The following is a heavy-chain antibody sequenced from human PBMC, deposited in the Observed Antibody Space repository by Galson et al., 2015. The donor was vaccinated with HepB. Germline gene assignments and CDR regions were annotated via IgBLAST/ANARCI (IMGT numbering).Heavy chain of an antibody. V-gene: IGHV3-23*01. J-gene: IGHJ6*03. CDR1: GFTFSSYA. D-gene: IGHD2-2*01. Sequence: SLRLSCAASGFTFSSYAMSWVRQPPGEGLEWVSTISGSGGSTYYADSVKGRFTISRDNSKNTLYLQMNSLRGEDTALYYCAKVGGYCSSTSCYSMDVWGNGTTVTVSS. CDR3: AKVGGYCSSTSCYSMDV. CDR2: ISGSGGST.